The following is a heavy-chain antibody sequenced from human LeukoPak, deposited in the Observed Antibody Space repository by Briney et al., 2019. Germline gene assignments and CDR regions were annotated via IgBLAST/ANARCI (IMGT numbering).Heavy chain of an antibody. V-gene: IGHV1-46*01. Sequence: EASVKVSCKASGYTFTSYYMHLVRQAPGQGLEWMGIINPSGGSTSYAQKFQGRVTITRDTSTSTVYMELSSLRSEDTAVYYCARDLRYYDSSGYSHDAFDIWGQGTMVTVSS. CDR2: INPSGGST. J-gene: IGHJ3*02. CDR1: GYTFTSYY. D-gene: IGHD3-22*01. CDR3: ARDLRYYDSSGYSHDAFDI.